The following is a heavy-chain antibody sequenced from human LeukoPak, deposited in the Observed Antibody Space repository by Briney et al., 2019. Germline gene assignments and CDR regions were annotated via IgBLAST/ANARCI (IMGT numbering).Heavy chain of an antibody. D-gene: IGHD3-22*01. CDR1: AFTFSSYG. CDR3: ARSYYEYYYDSSGYYRPYFDY. J-gene: IGHJ4*02. CDR2: ISYDGSNK. V-gene: IGHV3-30*19. Sequence: GGSLRLSCAASAFTFSSYGMHWVRQAPGKGLEWVAVISYDGSNKYYADSVKGRFTISRDNSKNTLYLQMNSLRAEDTAVYYCARSYYEYYYDSSGYYRPYFDYWGQGTLVTVSS.